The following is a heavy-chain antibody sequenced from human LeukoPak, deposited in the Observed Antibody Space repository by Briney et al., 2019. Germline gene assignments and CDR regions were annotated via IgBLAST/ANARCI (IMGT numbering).Heavy chain of an antibody. V-gene: IGHV3-7*03. J-gene: IGHJ4*02. Sequence: GGSLRLSCAASGFTFSSYAMSWVRQAPGKGLEWVASIKPGGTTKFYVDSVKGRFTISRDNALNSLYLQMNSLRAEDTAIYYCARSIPYGTTWYGRSDYWGQGTLVTVSS. CDR3: ARSIPYGTTWYGRSDY. CDR2: IKPGGTTK. D-gene: IGHD6-13*01. CDR1: GFTFSSYA.